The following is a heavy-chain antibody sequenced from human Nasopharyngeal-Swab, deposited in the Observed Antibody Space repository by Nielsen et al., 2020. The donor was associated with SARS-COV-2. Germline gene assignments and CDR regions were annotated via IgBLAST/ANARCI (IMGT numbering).Heavy chain of an antibody. CDR2: TKEDGTVT. D-gene: IGHD2-2*01. J-gene: IGHJ5*02. CDR1: GFTFSSYW. CDR3: ARGLHCSSTSCPHNWFDP. Sequence: GESLKISCAATGFTFSSYWMSWVRQAPGRGLEWLAHTKEDGTVTHYVDSVRGRFTVSRDNAKNSLFLQMNSLRAEDTAVYFCARGLHCSSTSCPHNWFDPWGQGTLVTVSS. V-gene: IGHV3-7*03.